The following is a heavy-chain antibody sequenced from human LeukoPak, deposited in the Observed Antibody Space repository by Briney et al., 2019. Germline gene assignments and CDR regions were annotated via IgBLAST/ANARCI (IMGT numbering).Heavy chain of an antibody. V-gene: IGHV3-30*18. CDR1: GFTFSSYG. CDR2: ISYDGSKK. D-gene: IGHD6-19*01. CDR3: AKDRLAEQWLAPLDY. J-gene: IGHJ4*02. Sequence: GGSLRLSCATSGFTFSSYGMHWVRQAPGRGLEWVAIISYDGSKKYYADSVKGRFTISRDNSKNTVYLQMNSLSGEDTAVYNCAKDRLAEQWLAPLDYWGQGTLSPSPQ.